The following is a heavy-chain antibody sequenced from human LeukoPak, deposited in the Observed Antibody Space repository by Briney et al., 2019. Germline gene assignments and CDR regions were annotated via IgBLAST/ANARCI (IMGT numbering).Heavy chain of an antibody. D-gene: IGHD2/OR15-2a*01. CDR2: ISSSSSYI. V-gene: IGHV3-21*01. CDR1: GFTFSSYS. J-gene: IGHJ3*02. Sequence: PGGSLRLSCAASGFTFSSYSMNWVRQAPGKGLEWVSSISSSSSYIYYADSVKGRFTISRDNAKNSLFLQMNILRAADTAVYYCARQTGISIDIWGQGTIVTVSS. CDR3: ARQTGISIDI.